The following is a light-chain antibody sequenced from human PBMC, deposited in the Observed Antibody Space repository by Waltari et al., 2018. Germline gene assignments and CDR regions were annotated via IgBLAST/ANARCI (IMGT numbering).Light chain of an antibody. Sequence: DIQMTQSPSTLSASVGDRVTITCRASQSISSRLAWYQQKPGKAPKLLIYKASSLESGVPSRCSGSGSGTEFTLTISSLQPDDFATYYCQQYNSYWTFGQGTKVEIK. CDR3: QQYNSYWT. CDR1: QSISSR. V-gene: IGKV1-5*03. J-gene: IGKJ1*01. CDR2: KAS.